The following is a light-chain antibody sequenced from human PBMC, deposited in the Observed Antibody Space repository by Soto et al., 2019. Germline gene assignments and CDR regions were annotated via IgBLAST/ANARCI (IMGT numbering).Light chain of an antibody. CDR3: SSYTSSSAL. V-gene: IGLV2-14*01. Sequence: QSALTQPASVSGSPGQSITISCTGTXSDVGGYNYVSWYQQHPGKAPKLMIYDVSNRPSGVSNRFSGSKSGNTASLTISGLQAEDEADYYCSSYTSSSALFGGGTKVTVL. CDR2: DVS. CDR1: XSDVGGYNY. J-gene: IGLJ2*01.